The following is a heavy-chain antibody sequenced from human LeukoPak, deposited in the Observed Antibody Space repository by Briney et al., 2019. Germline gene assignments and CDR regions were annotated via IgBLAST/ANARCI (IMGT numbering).Heavy chain of an antibody. D-gene: IGHD2-2*01. CDR1: GGSFSGYY. J-gene: IGHJ3*02. Sequence: PSETLSLTCAVYGGSFSGYYWSWIRQHPGKGLEWIGYIYYSGSTYYNPSLKSRVTISVDTSKNQFSLKLSSVTAADTAVYYCAREGGCSSTSCPHAFDIWGQGTMVTVSS. CDR3: AREGGCSSTSCPHAFDI. V-gene: IGHV4-31*11. CDR2: IYYSGST.